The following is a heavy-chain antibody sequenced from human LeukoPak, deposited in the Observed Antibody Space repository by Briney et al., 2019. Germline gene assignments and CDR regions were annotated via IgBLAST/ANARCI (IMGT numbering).Heavy chain of an antibody. CDR3: AREAAAAAGHFDY. CDR1: GGSFSGYY. J-gene: IGHJ4*02. D-gene: IGHD6-13*01. CDR2: INHSGST. V-gene: IGHV4-34*01. Sequence: SETLSLTCAVYGGSFSGYYWSWIRQPPGKGLEWIGEINHSGSTNYNPSLKSRVTISVDTSKNQFSLKLSSVTAADTAVYYCAREAAAAAGHFDYWGQGTLVTVSS.